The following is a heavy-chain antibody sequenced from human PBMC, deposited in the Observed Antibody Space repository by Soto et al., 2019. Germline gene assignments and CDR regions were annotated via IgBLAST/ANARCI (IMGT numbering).Heavy chain of an antibody. CDR3: ASRPYDSSGYHY. Sequence: ASVKVSCKASGYTFTSYGISWVRQAPGQGLEWMGWISAYNGNTNYAQKLQGRVTMTTDTSTSTAYMELRSLRSGDTAVYYCASRPYDSSGYHYWGQGALVTVSS. CDR2: ISAYNGNT. V-gene: IGHV1-18*01. CDR1: GYTFTSYG. D-gene: IGHD3-22*01. J-gene: IGHJ4*02.